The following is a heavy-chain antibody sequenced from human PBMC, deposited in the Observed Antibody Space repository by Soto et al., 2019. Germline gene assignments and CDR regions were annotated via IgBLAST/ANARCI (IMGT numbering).Heavy chain of an antibody. V-gene: IGHV3-23*01. CDR1: GFTFSSYA. D-gene: IGHD3-22*01. CDR2: ISGSGGSA. CDR3: AKSTYYYDSSGYYYDY. Sequence: GGSLRLSCAASGFTFSSYAMSWVRQAPGKGLEWVSAISGSGGSAYYADSVKGRFTISRDNSKNTLYLQMNSLRAEDTAVYYCAKSTYYYDSSGYYYDYWGQGTLVTVSS. J-gene: IGHJ4*02.